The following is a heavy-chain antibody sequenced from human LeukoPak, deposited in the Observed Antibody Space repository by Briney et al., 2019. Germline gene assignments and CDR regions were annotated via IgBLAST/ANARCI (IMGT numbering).Heavy chain of an antibody. D-gene: IGHD5/OR15-5a*01. CDR1: KFTFTDFY. CDR2: INPNSGGT. J-gene: IGHJ4*02. Sequence: ASVKVSCKASKFTFTDFYMHWVRQAPGQGLEWMGWINPNSGGTNYAQKFQGRVTMTSDTSINTAYMELTRLRSDDTAVYYCARGRSVYYLDYWGQGTLVIVSS. V-gene: IGHV1-2*02. CDR3: ARGRSVYYLDY.